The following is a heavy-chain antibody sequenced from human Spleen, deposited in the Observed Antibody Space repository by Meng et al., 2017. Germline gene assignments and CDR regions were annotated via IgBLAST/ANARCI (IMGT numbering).Heavy chain of an antibody. CDR1: GFTFSSYG. CDR3: ARAHSADYGDHVDY. Sequence: GESLKISCAASGFTFSSYGMHWVRQAPGKGLEWVSLINWDGGTTYYADSVKGRFTISRDNTKNFLFLQMNSLRTEDTALYYCARAHSADYGDHVDYWGQGTLVTVSS. CDR2: INWDGGTT. J-gene: IGHJ4*02. V-gene: IGHV3-43*01. D-gene: IGHD4-17*01.